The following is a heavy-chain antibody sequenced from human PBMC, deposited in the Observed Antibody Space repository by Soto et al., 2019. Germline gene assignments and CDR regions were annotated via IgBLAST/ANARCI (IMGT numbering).Heavy chain of an antibody. V-gene: IGHV3-11*01. CDR1: GFTFSDYY. CDR2: ISSSGNTR. J-gene: IGHJ4*02. D-gene: IGHD5-18*01. CDR3: ASWIQKVVY. Sequence: QVQLVESGGGLVKPGGSLRLSCAASGFTFSDYYMSWIRQAPGKGLEWVSYISSSGNTRYYADSVKGRFTISRDNATNSLSRPMNGLRAEDTAVYYCASWIQKVVYWGQGTRVTGSS.